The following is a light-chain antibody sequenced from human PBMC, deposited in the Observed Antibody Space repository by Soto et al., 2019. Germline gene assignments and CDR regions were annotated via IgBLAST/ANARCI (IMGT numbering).Light chain of an antibody. V-gene: IGKV1-6*01. CDR2: GAS. J-gene: IGKJ1*01. Sequence: IQMTQSPSPLSASVGHRVTITCRASQGIRTKLGWYQQRPGRAPKLLIYGASTQHSGVPARFSGSGSGTDFTLTISDLQPEDFATYYCLQDSSYPRTFGQGTKIDIK. CDR3: LQDSSYPRT. CDR1: QGIRTK.